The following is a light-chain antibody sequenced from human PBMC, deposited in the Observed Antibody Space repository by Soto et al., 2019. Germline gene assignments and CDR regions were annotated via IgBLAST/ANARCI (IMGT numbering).Light chain of an antibody. CDR3: QQTDSTPQT. V-gene: IGKV1-39*01. CDR2: AAS. J-gene: IGKJ1*01. Sequence: DIQMTQSPSSLSASVGDRVTISCRASQSIRNYVSWYQQKPGTAPKLLIRAASTLQSGVPSXXSGSGSGTDFTLTISSLQNEDFATYFCQQTDSTPQTFGQGTNVEI. CDR1: QSIRNY.